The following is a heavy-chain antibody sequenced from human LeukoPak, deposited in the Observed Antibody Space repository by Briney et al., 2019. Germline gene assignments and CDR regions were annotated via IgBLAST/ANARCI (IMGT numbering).Heavy chain of an antibody. J-gene: IGHJ4*02. V-gene: IGHV3-23*01. CDR3: AKSRDDYSNYGATYY. CDR1: GFTFSSYA. CDR2: ISGSGGIT. Sequence: GGSLRLSCAASGFTFSSYAMSWVRQAPGKGLEGVSGISGSGGITNYADSVKGRFTISRDNSKNTLYLQMNSLRAEDTAVYYCAKSRDDYSNYGATYYWGQGTLVTVSS. D-gene: IGHD4-11*01.